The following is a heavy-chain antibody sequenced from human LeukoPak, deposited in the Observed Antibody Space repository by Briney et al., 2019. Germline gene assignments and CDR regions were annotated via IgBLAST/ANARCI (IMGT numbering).Heavy chain of an antibody. Sequence: SETLSLTCTVSGGSISNYYWSWIRQPAGKGLEWIGRIHTSGSTNYSPSLKSRVTMSVDTSKNQFSLKLSSVTAADTAVYYCARDRYYYDSSARYFDYWGQGTLVTVSS. CDR1: GGSISNYY. V-gene: IGHV4-4*07. J-gene: IGHJ4*02. CDR2: IHTSGST. D-gene: IGHD3-22*01. CDR3: ARDRYYYDSSARYFDY.